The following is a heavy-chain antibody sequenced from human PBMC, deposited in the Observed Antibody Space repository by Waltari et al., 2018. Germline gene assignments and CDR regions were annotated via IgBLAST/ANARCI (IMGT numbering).Heavy chain of an antibody. Sequence: EVQLVESGGGLVQPGGSLRLSCAASGFTVSSYWMSWVRQAPGKGLEWVANIKQDGSEKYYVDSVKGRFTISRDNAKNSLYLQMNSLRAEDTAVYYCARFYDTDAFDIWGQGTMVTVSS. V-gene: IGHV3-7*01. D-gene: IGHD3-9*01. CDR3: ARFYDTDAFDI. CDR1: GFTVSSYW. CDR2: IKQDGSEK. J-gene: IGHJ3*02.